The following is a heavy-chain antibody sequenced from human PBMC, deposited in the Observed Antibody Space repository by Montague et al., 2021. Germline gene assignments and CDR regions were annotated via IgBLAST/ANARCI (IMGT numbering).Heavy chain of an antibody. CDR2: TFNTGST. Sequence: SETLSLTCTVSGGSISSNSYCWAWIRQPPGKGLEYVGTTFNTGSTYYSPSLKSRVTISVDTSKNQFSLRLSAVTAADTAVYYCARSPCCIGASCYSGFDPWGQGALVTVSS. V-gene: IGHV4-39*01. J-gene: IGHJ5*02. CDR1: GGSISSNSYC. D-gene: IGHD2-15*01. CDR3: ARSPCCIGASCYSGFDP.